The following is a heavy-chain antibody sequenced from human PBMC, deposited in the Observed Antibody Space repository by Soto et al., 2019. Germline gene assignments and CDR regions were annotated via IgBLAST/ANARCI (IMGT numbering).Heavy chain of an antibody. CDR3: ARYGEGSHLRDPFDY. J-gene: IGHJ4*02. CDR2: ISVDSETI. Sequence: EVQLAESGGGLVQVGGSLRLSCVVSGLRFSDHAMNWVRQAPGKGLDWVSYISVDSETIYYADSVKGRFTITRDNAKNSLYLQMNSLRDEDTAVYYCARYGEGSHLRDPFDYWGLGTLVTVSS. D-gene: IGHD3-10*01. CDR1: GLRFSDHA. V-gene: IGHV3-48*02.